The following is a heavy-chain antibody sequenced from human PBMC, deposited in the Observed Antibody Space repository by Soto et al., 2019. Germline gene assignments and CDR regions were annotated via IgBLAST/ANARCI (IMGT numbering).Heavy chain of an antibody. J-gene: IGHJ6*03. CDR3: ASLRFLGAPDWNYYYLDV. Sequence: QVQLVQSGAEVKKPGASVKVSCKASGYTFTSYYMHWVRQAPGQGLAWMGIINPSGGSTSYAQKFQGRVTMTRDTSTSTVYMELSSLRSEDTAVYYCASLRFLGAPDWNYYYLDVWGKGTTVTVSS. D-gene: IGHD3-3*01. V-gene: IGHV1-46*03. CDR2: INPSGGST. CDR1: GYTFTSYY.